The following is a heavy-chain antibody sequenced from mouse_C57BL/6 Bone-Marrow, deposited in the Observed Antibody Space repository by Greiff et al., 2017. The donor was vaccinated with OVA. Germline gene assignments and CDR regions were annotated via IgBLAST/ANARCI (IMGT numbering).Heavy chain of an antibody. D-gene: IGHD2-1*01. CDR2: IDPSDSYT. Sequence: VQLQQPGAELVKPGASVKLSCKASGYTFTSYWMQWVKQRPGQGLEWIGEIDPSDSYTNYNQKFKGKATLTVDTSSSTAYMQLSSLTSEDSAVYYCAIYYGNYEWYFDVWGTGTTVTVSS. CDR3: AIYYGNYEWYFDV. J-gene: IGHJ1*03. V-gene: IGHV1-50*01. CDR1: GYTFTSYW.